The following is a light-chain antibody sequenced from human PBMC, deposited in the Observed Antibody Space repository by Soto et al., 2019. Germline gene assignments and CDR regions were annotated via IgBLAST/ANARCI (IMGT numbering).Light chain of an antibody. V-gene: IGKV3-20*01. Sequence: EIVLTQSPGTLSLSPGERATLSCRASQSVSSSYLAWYQQKPGQAPRLLMYSTSSRATGIPDRFSGSGSGTDFTLTISRLEPEDFAVYYCQQYVSSRWTLGQGTKV. CDR3: QQYVSSRWT. CDR1: QSVSSSY. J-gene: IGKJ1*01. CDR2: STS.